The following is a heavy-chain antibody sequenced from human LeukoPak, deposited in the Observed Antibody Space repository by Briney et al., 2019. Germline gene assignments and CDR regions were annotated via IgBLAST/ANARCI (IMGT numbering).Heavy chain of an antibody. Sequence: GGSLRLSCAASGFTFSSYSMNWVRQAPGKGLEWVSSISTSSIYIYYADSMKGRSTISRDNAKKSLYLQMNSLRAEDTAVYYCARVGYSYGYVPYYYYYMDVWGKGTTVTVSS. D-gene: IGHD5-18*01. CDR2: ISTSSIYI. J-gene: IGHJ6*03. CDR1: GFTFSSYS. CDR3: ARVGYSYGYVPYYYYYMDV. V-gene: IGHV3-21*01.